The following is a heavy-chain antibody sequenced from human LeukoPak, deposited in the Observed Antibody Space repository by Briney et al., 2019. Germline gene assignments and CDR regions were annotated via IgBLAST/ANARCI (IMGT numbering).Heavy chain of an antibody. Sequence: SETLSLTCAVYGGSFSGYYWSWIRQPPGKRLEWIGEINHSGSTNYNPSLKSRVTISVDTSKNQFSLKLSSVTAADTAVYYCARGRYYYDSRRYYFDYWGQGALVTVSS. D-gene: IGHD3-22*01. CDR2: INHSGST. J-gene: IGHJ4*02. CDR1: GGSFSGYY. V-gene: IGHV4-34*01. CDR3: ARGRYYYDSRRYYFDY.